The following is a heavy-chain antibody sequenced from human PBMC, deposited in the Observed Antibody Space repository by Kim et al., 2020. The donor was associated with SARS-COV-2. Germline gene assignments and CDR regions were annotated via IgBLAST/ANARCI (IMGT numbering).Heavy chain of an antibody. Sequence: GGSLRLSCAASGFTFDDYAMHWVRQAPGKGLEWVSGISWNSGSIGYADSVKGRFTISRDNAKNSLYLQMNSLRAEDTALYYCAKDMYGSGRSIFDYWGQGTLVTVSS. CDR1: GFTFDDYA. CDR3: AKDMYGSGRSIFDY. V-gene: IGHV3-9*01. D-gene: IGHD3-10*01. CDR2: ISWNSGSI. J-gene: IGHJ4*02.